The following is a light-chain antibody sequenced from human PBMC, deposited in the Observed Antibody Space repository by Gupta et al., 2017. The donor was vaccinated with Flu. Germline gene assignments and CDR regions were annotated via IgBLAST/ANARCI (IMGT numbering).Light chain of an antibody. J-gene: IGKJ5*01. CDR3: MQALQTPVT. V-gene: IGKV2-28*01. CDR1: QSLLHSNGYNY. CDR2: LGS. Sequence: PGEPASSSCRSSQSLLHSNGYNYLDWYLQKPGQSPQLLIYLGSNRASGVPDRFSGSGSGTDFTLKISRVEAEDVGVYYCMQALQTPVTFGQGTRLEIK.